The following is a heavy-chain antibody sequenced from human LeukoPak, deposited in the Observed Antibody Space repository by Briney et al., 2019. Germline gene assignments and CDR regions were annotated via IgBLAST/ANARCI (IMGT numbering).Heavy chain of an antibody. V-gene: IGHV3-64*01. Sequence: PGRSLRLSCAASGFTFSSYAMHWVRQAPGKGLEYVSAISSNGGSTYYANSVKGRFTISRDNSKNTLYLQMGSLRAEDMAVYYCARGPHWGQGTLVTVSS. CDR1: GFTFSSYA. CDR3: ARGPH. J-gene: IGHJ4*02. CDR2: ISSNGGST.